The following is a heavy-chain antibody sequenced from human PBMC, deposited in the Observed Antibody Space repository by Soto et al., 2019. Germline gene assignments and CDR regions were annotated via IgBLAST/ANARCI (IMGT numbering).Heavy chain of an antibody. CDR2: ISAYNGNT. CDR1: GYTFTGYG. D-gene: IGHD3-3*01. CDR3: ARGRREDYDFWSGYNYYGMDV. J-gene: IGHJ6*02. V-gene: IGHV1-18*04. Sequence: ASVKVSCKASGYTFTGYGISWVRQAPGQGLEWMGWISAYNGNTNYAQKLQGRVTMTTDTSTSTAYMELRSLRSDDTAVYYCARGRREDYDFWSGYNYYGMDVWGQGTTVTVSS.